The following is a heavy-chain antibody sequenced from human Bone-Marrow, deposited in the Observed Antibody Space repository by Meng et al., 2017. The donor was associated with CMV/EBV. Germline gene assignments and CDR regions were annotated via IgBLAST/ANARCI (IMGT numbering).Heavy chain of an antibody. CDR1: GGTLSSYP. Sequence: SVKVSCKASGGTLSSYPISWVRQAPGQGLEWMGGIIPIFGTTNSAQKFQGRVTITTDESTSTAYMELSSLRSEYTAVYYCARDAYYDILTNYYTRGAFDIWGQGTMVTVSS. V-gene: IGHV1-69*05. D-gene: IGHD3-9*01. J-gene: IGHJ3*02. CDR2: IIPIFGTT. CDR3: ARDAYYDILTNYYTRGAFDI.